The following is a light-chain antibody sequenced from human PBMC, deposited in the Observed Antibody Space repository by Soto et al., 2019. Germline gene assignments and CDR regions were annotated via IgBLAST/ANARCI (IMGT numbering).Light chain of an antibody. J-gene: IGLJ3*02. CDR2: GVY. CDR1: TSDVGAYDF. Sequence: QSALTQPPSASGSPGQSVTFSCTGTTSDVGAYDFVSWFQQHPGKAPKLIIYGVYQRPSGVPDRFSGSKSGNTAALTVSGLQAEDDADYYCFSYAGNDNWVFGGGTKLTVL. V-gene: IGLV2-8*01. CDR3: FSYAGNDNWV.